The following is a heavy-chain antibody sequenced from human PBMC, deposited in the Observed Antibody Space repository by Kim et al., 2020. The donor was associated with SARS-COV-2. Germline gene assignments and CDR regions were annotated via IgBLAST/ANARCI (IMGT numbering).Heavy chain of an antibody. CDR2: IRSKVNGCTT. V-gene: IGHV3-73*01. CDR3: TSVSGTSCGCGCDFDV. CDR1: GFTFSNSC. Sequence: GGSLRLSCAASGFTFSNSCIHWVRQAPGKGLEWVGRIRSKVNGCTTSYAASVKGRFTISRDDSKNMPYLQMNSLKTEDTAVYYCTSVSGTSCGCGCDFDV. D-gene: IGHD6-19*01. J-gene: IGHJ3*01.